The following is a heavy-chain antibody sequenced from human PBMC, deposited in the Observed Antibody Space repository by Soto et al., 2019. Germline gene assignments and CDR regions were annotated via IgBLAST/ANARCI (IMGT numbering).Heavy chain of an antibody. J-gene: IGHJ5*02. CDR3: ARAVHSSSSEGANWFDP. CDR1: GGSISSGGYY. V-gene: IGHV4-31*03. Sequence: QVQLQESGPGLVKPSQTLSLTCTVSGGSISSGGYYWSWIRQHPGKGLEWIGYIYYSGSTYFNPSLKSRLNISVDTSKSQFALQLSSVTAADTAVYYCARAVHSSSSEGANWFDPWGQVTLVTVSS. D-gene: IGHD6-6*01. CDR2: IYYSGST.